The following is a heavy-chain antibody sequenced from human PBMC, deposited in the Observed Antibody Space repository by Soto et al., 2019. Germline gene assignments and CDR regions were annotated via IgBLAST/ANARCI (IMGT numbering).Heavy chain of an antibody. D-gene: IGHD6-13*01. V-gene: IGHV1-3*01. CDR3: ARSSGSSANFDY. CDR2: INAGNGNT. Sequence: ASVKVSCKASGYRFSSYGISWVRQAPGQGLEWMGWINAGNGNTKYAQKFQGRVTITRDTSASTAYMELSSLRSEDTAVYYCARSSGSSANFDYWGQGTLVTVSS. J-gene: IGHJ4*02. CDR1: GYRFSSYG.